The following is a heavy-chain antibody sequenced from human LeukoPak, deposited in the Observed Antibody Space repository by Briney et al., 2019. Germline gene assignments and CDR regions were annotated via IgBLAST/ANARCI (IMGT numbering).Heavy chain of an antibody. CDR1: GFTFSSYA. V-gene: IGHV3-23*01. Sequence: GGSLRLSCAASGFTFSSYAMSWVRQAPGKGLEWVSAISGSGGSTYYADSVKGRFTISRDNSKNTLYLQMNSLRAEDTAVYFCANNPMVRGIIDAFNIWGQGTRVTVSS. CDR3: ANNPMVRGIIDAFNI. CDR2: ISGSGGST. J-gene: IGHJ3*02. D-gene: IGHD3-10*01.